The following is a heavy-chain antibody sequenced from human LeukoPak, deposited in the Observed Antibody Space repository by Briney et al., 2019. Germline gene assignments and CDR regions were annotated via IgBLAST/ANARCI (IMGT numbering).Heavy chain of an antibody. D-gene: IGHD5-12*01. V-gene: IGHV3-7*01. J-gene: IGHJ4*02. CDR2: IKQDGSEK. CDR1: GFTFSSYW. Sequence: GGSLRLSCAASGFTFSSYWMSWVRQAPGKGLEWVANIKQDGSEKYYVDSVKGRFTISRDDAKNSLYLQMNSLGAEDTAVYYCASEDSGYDPASYWGQGTLVTVSS. CDR3: ASEDSGYDPASY.